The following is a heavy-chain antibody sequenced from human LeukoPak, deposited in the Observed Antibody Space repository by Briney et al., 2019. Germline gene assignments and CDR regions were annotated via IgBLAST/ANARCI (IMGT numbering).Heavy chain of an antibody. CDR2: INHSGST. Sequence: PSETLSLTCAVYGGSFSGYYWSWIRQPPGKGLEWIGEINHSGSTNYNPSLKSRVTISVDTSKNQFSLKLSSVTDADTAVYYCARHAGRHSIAAAVTLFDYWGQGTLVTVSS. D-gene: IGHD6-13*01. V-gene: IGHV4-34*01. J-gene: IGHJ4*02. CDR3: ARHAGRHSIAAAVTLFDY. CDR1: GGSFSGYY.